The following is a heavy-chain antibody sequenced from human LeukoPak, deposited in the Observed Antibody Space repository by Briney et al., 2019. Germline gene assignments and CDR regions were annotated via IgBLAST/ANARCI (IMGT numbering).Heavy chain of an antibody. CDR2: IYSGGRS. CDR3: ARDRELLPSAFDI. J-gene: IGHJ3*02. D-gene: IGHD3-22*01. V-gene: IGHV3-66*01. CDR1: GLTASFNY. Sequence: PEGSLRLSCAASGLTASFNYMSWVRQAPGKGLEWVSVIYSGGRSYYADSVKGRFTISRDNAKNSLYLQMNSLRAEDTAVYYCARDRELLPSAFDIWGQGTMVTVSS.